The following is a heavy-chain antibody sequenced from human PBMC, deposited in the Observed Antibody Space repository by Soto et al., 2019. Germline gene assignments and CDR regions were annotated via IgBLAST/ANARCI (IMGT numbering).Heavy chain of an antibody. CDR1: GGSITSANW. CDR2: ISHSGIT. CDR3: ARVLRGWFDP. Sequence: PSETLSLTCPVSGGSITSANWWTCFRQPPGGGREWIGEISHSGITNYNASLKSRVTMSVDKTKNDVSLKLTSVTAADTAVYYCARVLRGWFDPWGQGTPVTVSS. V-gene: IGHV4-4*02. J-gene: IGHJ5*02.